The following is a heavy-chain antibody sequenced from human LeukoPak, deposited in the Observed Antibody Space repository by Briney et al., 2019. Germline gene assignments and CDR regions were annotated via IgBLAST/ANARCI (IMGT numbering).Heavy chain of an antibody. CDR2: ISGDGGST. V-gene: IGHV3-43*02. D-gene: IGHD6-19*01. CDR3: ARESESSGWYDY. J-gene: IGHJ4*02. Sequence: GGSLGLSCAAPGFMFHDYAIHWVRQAPGKGLEWVSLISGDGGSTFYADSVKGRFTISRDNSKNSLYLQKNSLRSDNTALYYCARESESSGWYDYWGQGTLVTVSS. CDR1: GFMFHDYA.